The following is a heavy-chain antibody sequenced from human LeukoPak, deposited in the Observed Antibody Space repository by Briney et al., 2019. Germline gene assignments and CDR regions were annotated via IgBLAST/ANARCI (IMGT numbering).Heavy chain of an antibody. CDR2: INPNSGGT. D-gene: IGHD1-26*01. Sequence: GASVKVSCKASGYTFTGYYMRWVRQAPGQGLGGRGWINPNSGGTNYAQKFQGRVTMTRDTSISTAYMDLSRLRFDDTAVSYCARDSGSYFHTFDYWGQGTLVTVSS. V-gene: IGHV1-2*02. CDR1: GYTFTGYY. CDR3: ARDSGSYFHTFDY. J-gene: IGHJ4*02.